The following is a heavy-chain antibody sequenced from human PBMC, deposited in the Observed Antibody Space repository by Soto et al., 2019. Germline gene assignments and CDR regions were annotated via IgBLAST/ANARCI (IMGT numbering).Heavy chain of an antibody. CDR1: GYTFTSYY. Sequence: GSVKVSCKASGYTFTSYYMHWVRQAPGQGLEWMGIINPSGGSTSYAQKFQGRVTMTRDTSTSTVYMELSSLRSEDAAVYYCARDRHIAVAGIDAFDIWGQGTMVTVSS. CDR3: ARDRHIAVAGIDAFDI. J-gene: IGHJ3*02. V-gene: IGHV1-46*01. D-gene: IGHD6-19*01. CDR2: INPSGGST.